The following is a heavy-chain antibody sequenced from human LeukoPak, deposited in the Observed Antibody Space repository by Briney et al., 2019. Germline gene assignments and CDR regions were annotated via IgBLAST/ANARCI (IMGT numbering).Heavy chain of an antibody. CDR3: ARDQGGPDY. V-gene: IGHV3-74*01. D-gene: IGHD2-15*01. J-gene: IGHJ4*02. Sequence: GGSLRLSCAGSGFIFNNYWMHWVRQAPGKGLVWVSRINIDGSSTRYADSVRGRFTISRDNAKNTLSLQMNSLRAEDTGVYYCARDQGGPDYWGQGTLVTVSS. CDR1: GFIFNNYW. CDR2: INIDGSST.